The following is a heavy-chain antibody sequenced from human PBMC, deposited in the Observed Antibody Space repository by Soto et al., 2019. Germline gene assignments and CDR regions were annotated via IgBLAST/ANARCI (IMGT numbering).Heavy chain of an antibody. D-gene: IGHD2-8*02. J-gene: IGHJ4*02. V-gene: IGHV3-30*18. CDR2: VTHDGSLY. Sequence: ESGGGVVQPGRSLRLSCVASGFTFSSCAMHWVRQVPGTGLEWLAVVTHDGSLYPYADSVKGRFSISRDNSRKTLYLQMNSLRPEDTAVYYCVKDRSDTWSFDYWGQGTLVTVSS. CDR1: GFTFSSCA. CDR3: VKDRSDTWSFDY.